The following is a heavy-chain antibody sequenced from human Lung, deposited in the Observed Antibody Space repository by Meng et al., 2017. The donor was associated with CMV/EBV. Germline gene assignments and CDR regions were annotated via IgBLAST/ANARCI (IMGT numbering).Heavy chain of an antibody. V-gene: IGHV4-4*02. D-gene: IGHD3-10*01. CDR2: IPHRGSS. CDR3: LRRSGGSV. Sequence: QGQLRESGPAPLTPSDTLSLTCAGSGDSITNHNWWAGVRQPPGKGLGWIGEIPHRGSSADNPSVKSRVSMSIDKSKTQFSLKLTSVTAADTAVYHCLRRSGGSVWGQGTLVTVSS. J-gene: IGHJ1*01. CDR1: GDSITNHNW.